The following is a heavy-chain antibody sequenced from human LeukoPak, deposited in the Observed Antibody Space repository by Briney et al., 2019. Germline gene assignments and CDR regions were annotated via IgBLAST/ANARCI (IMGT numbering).Heavy chain of an antibody. D-gene: IGHD5-12*01. Sequence: PGGSLRLSCAASGFTFSSYSMNWVRQAPGKGLEWVAFIRYDGSNKYYADSVKGRFTISRDNSKNTVFLQMNSVTAEDTALYYCARDAARGYGGSFDYWGQGTLVTVSS. V-gene: IGHV3-30*02. J-gene: IGHJ4*02. CDR1: GFTFSSYS. CDR3: ARDAARGYGGSFDY. CDR2: IRYDGSNK.